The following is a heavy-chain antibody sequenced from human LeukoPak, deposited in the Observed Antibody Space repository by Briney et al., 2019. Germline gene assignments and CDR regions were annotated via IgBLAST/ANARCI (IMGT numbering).Heavy chain of an antibody. Sequence: GAPVKVSCKASGGTFSSYAISWVRQAPGQGLEWMGGIIPIFGTANYAQKFQGRVTITADESTSTAYMELSSLRSEDTAVYYCARDSRVGSRSFDIWGQGTMVTVSS. J-gene: IGHJ3*02. CDR3: ARDSRVGSRSFDI. D-gene: IGHD1-26*01. CDR1: GGTFSSYA. V-gene: IGHV1-69*13. CDR2: IIPIFGTA.